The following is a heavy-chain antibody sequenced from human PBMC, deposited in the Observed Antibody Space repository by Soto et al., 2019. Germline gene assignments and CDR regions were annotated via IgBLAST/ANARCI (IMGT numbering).Heavy chain of an antibody. Sequence: GGSLRLSCAASGFTFSSYAMSWVRQAPGKGLEWVSAISGSGGSTYYADSVKGRFTISRDNSKNTLYLQMNSLRAEDTAVYYCAKDQGYYDSSGRSDDYWGQGTLVTVSS. V-gene: IGHV3-23*01. CDR3: AKDQGYYDSSGRSDDY. J-gene: IGHJ4*02. CDR1: GFTFSSYA. CDR2: ISGSGGST. D-gene: IGHD3-22*01.